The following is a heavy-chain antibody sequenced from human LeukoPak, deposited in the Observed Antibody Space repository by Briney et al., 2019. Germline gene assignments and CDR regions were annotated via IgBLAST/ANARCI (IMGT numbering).Heavy chain of an antibody. CDR1: GFTFSSYS. V-gene: IGHV3-48*01. Sequence: PGGSLRLSCAASGFTFSSYSMNWVRQAPGKGLEWVSYISSSSSAIYYADSVKGRFTISRDNAKNSLYLQMNSLRAEDTAVYYCARDRATVVTPHAFDIWGQGTMVTVSS. CDR3: ARDRATVVTPHAFDI. D-gene: IGHD4-23*01. CDR2: ISSSSSAI. J-gene: IGHJ3*02.